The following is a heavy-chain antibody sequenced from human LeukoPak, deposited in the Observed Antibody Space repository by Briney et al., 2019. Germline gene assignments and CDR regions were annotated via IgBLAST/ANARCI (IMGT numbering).Heavy chain of an antibody. CDR2: ITPFNGNT. J-gene: IGHJ4*02. CDR3: ARSRSRFGEFVY. D-gene: IGHD3-10*01. Sequence: SVKVSCKASGCTFTYRYLHWVRQAPGQALEWMGWITPFNGNTNYAQKFQDRVTITRDRSMSTAYMELSSLRSEDTAMYYCARSRSRFGEFVYWGQGTLVTVSS. CDR1: GCTFTYRY. V-gene: IGHV1-45*02.